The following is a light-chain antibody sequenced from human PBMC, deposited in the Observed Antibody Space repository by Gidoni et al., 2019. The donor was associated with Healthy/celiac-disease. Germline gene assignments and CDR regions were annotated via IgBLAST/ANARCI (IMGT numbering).Light chain of an antibody. V-gene: IGLV1-47*02. CDR2: SNN. CDR3: AAWDDSLSVVV. Sequence: QSVLTQPPSASGTPGQRVIISCSGSSSNIGSNYVYWYQQLPGTAPKLLIYSNNQRPSGVPDRFSGSKSGTSASLAISGLRSEDEADYYCAAWDDSLSVVVFGGGTKLTVL. J-gene: IGLJ2*01. CDR1: SSNIGSNY.